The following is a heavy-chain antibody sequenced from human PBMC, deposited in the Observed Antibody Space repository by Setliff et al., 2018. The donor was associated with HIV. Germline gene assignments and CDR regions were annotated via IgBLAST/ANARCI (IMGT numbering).Heavy chain of an antibody. Sequence: ASVKVSCKASGYSFNTYYIHWIHQAPGQGLEWMGIINPGHGTTHYALQFQDRVTMTSDTSTSTVYMELTSLTSEDTAVYYCARHDGLRSVHGAFDIWGQGTMVTVSS. V-gene: IGHV1-46*02. J-gene: IGHJ3*02. CDR1: GYSFNTYY. D-gene: IGHD4-17*01. CDR2: INPGHGTT. CDR3: ARHDGLRSVHGAFDI.